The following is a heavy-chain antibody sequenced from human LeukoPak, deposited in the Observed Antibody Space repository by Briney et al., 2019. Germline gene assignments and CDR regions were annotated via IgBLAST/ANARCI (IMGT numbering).Heavy chain of an antibody. D-gene: IGHD1-1*01. V-gene: IGHV3-23*01. CDR2: ISGSGGST. CDR1: GLTFSTYV. CDR3: AKGNWRYFDY. J-gene: IGHJ4*02. Sequence: PGGSLRLSCAASGLTFSTYVMSWVRQAPGKGLEWVSAISGSGGSTYYADSVKGRFTISRDNSKTTLYLQMNSLGADDTAVYYCAKGNWRYFDYWGQGTLVTVSS.